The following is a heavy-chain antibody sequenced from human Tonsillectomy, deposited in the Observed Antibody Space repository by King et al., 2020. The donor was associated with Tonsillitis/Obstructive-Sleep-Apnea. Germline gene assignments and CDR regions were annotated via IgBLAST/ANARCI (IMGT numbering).Heavy chain of an antibody. J-gene: IGHJ4*02. CDR2: ISGSGGST. D-gene: IGHD6-19*01. V-gene: IGHV3-23*04. CDR1: GFTFSSYA. CDR3: AKKGRSIAVTGSHDS. Sequence: VQLVESGGGLVQPGGSLRLSCAASGFTFSSYAMSWVRQAPGKGLEWVSAISGSGGSTYYADSVKGRFTISRDNTTNTLYLQMNSLRTEDPAVYYCAKKGRSIAVTGSHDSWGQRTLVTVSS.